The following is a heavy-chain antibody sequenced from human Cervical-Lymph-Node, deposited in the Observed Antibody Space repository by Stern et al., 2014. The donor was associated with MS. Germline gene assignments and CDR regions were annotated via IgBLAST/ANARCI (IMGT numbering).Heavy chain of an antibody. CDR3: ARGVEQWLVHDY. CDR2: ITHSGST. Sequence: QVQLQQWGAGLLKPSETLSLTCAVYGGSFSGYYWSWIRQPPGKGLEWIGEITHSGSTNYNPSLKSRVTISVDTSKNQFSLKLSSVTAADTAVYYCARGVEQWLVHDYWGKGTLVTVSS. D-gene: IGHD6-19*01. V-gene: IGHV4-34*01. J-gene: IGHJ4*02. CDR1: GGSFSGYY.